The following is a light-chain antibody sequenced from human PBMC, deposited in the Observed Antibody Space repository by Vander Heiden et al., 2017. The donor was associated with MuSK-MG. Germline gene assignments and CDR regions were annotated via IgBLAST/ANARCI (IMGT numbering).Light chain of an antibody. CDR1: QSISSS. V-gene: IGKV1-39*01. CDR2: AAS. CDR3: QQSDSNLMST. J-gene: IGKJ2*01. Sequence: DIQMTQSPSSLSASVGDRVTITCRASQSISSSLNWYQQKPGKAPKLLIYAASSLQRGVPSRFSGSGYGKDFTLTISSRQPEDFASYYCQQSDSNLMSTFGQGTKLDI.